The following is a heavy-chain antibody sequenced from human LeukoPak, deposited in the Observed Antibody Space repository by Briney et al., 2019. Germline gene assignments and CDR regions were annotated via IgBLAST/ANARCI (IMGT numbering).Heavy chain of an antibody. J-gene: IGHJ4*02. CDR3: AKAGIGVVGYFDY. CDR2: IRGSGGGT. V-gene: IGHV3-23*01. D-gene: IGHD6-19*01. CDR1: GFTFNSYA. Sequence: GGSLRLSCAASGFTFNSYAMSWVRQAPGKGLEWVSAIRGSGGGTYYADSVKGRFTISRDNSKTTPYLHMNSLTAEDTALYYCAKAGIGVVGYFDYWGQGTLVTVSS.